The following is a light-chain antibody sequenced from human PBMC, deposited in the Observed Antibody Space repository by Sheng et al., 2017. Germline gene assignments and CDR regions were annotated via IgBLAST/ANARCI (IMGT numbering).Light chain of an antibody. CDR3: SAWEDSLNGQV. V-gene: IGLV1-36*01. J-gene: IGLJ2*01. CDR2: YDD. CDR1: APTSEIML. Sequence: QSLLTQPPSVSEAPARGSPSPVLEAAPTSEIMLSTGTSSSQERLPNSSIYYDDLLPSGVSDRFSGSKSGTSASLAISGLQSEDEADYYCSAWEDSLNGQVFGGGTKLTVL.